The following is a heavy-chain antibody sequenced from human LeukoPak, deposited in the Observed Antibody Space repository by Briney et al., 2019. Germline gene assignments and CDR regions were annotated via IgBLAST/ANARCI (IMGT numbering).Heavy chain of an antibody. J-gene: IGHJ4*02. D-gene: IGHD3-22*01. CDR2: IRWDGGIK. CDR3: ARSKSYDSSGYYFDY. V-gene: IGHV3-30*02. CDR1: GFTLSSYG. Sequence: GGSLRLSCAASGFTLSSYGMHWVRQAPGMGLEWVAFIRWDGGIKYYADSVKGRFTISRDTSKNTLHLQMNSLRAEDTAVYYCARSKSYDSSGYYFDYWGQGTLVTVSS.